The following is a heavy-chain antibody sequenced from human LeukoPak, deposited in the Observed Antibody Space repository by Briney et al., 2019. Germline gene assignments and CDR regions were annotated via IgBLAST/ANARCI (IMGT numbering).Heavy chain of an antibody. CDR2: IYYTGSS. V-gene: IGHV4-59*08. CDR3: ARHPSARVFFDS. Sequence: SETLSLTCTVSGRSLSSYYRSWIRQPPGRGLEWVGYIYYTGSSNYNPSLKTRLTISVDTSKTQFSLNLNSVTAADAAVYNCARHPSARVFFDSWGEGALVTVSS. J-gene: IGHJ4*02. D-gene: IGHD3-3*01. CDR1: GRSLSSYY.